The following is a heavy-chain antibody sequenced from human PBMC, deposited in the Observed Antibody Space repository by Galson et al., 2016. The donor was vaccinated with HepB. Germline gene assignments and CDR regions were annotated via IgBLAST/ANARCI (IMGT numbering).Heavy chain of an antibody. D-gene: IGHD1-26*01. CDR2: ITRSGDAT. Sequence: SLRLSCAASGFSFSNSGMSWVRQAPGRGLEWVSGITRSGDATHYADSVKGRFTIARDNSKNTLYLQMDSLRAEDTAIYYCAKDVGGEAFFEYWGQGTLVTVSS. V-gene: IGHV3-23*01. CDR1: GFSFSNSG. CDR3: AKDVGGEAFFEY. J-gene: IGHJ4*02.